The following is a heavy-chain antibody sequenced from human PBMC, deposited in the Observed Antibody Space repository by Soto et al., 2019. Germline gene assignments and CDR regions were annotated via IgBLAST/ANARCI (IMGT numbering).Heavy chain of an antibody. Sequence: SETLSFTCTVPDDAINRSRYYWGWFRQPPGKGLEWIGSIYYCGSTYNNQSLRSRVSMSIDTSKDQFSLKLKSVTAADTALYFYARQRTSVVTQAYFDVWGPGFLVTVSS. CDR3: ARQRTSVVTQAYFDV. V-gene: IGHV4-39*01. D-gene: IGHD3-22*01. CDR2: IYYCGST. CDR1: DDAINRSRYY. J-gene: IGHJ4*02.